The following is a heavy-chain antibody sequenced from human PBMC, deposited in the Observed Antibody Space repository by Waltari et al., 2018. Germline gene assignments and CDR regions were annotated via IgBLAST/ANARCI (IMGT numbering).Heavy chain of an antibody. J-gene: IGHJ4*02. D-gene: IGHD6-13*01. Sequence: QLPLQESGPGLVKPSGTLSLSCTVSGGSMRGSRQYWAWLRQPPGKDPEWIGSIHARGKTYYNPSLKSRVVISVDTANNQISLNLRSVTAADTAKYYCARPGHNIGSLDVPAASAYYFDHWGQGALVSVSS. CDR1: GGSMRGSRQY. CDR2: IHARGKT. CDR3: ARPGHNIGSLDVPAASAYYFDH. V-gene: IGHV4-39*01.